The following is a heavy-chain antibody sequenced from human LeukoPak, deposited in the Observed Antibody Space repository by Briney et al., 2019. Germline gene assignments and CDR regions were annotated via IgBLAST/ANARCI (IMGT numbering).Heavy chain of an antibody. CDR2: IRHTEGT. J-gene: IGHJ4*02. Sequence: PSETLSLTCGVFGVSINDYYWSWIRQSPGKGLGWIGEIRHTEGTRYNPSLESRVTMSVGTSENQLSLKLIFVTAADTAVYYCARIRCGHSASLCYNHWGLGTLVTVSS. D-gene: IGHD2-21*01. CDR1: GVSINDYY. CDR3: ARIRCGHSASLCYNH. V-gene: IGHV4-34*01.